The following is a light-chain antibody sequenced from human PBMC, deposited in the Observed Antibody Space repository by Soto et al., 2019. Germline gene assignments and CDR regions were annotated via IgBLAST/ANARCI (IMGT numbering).Light chain of an antibody. V-gene: IGLV1-40*01. CDR2: ADS. CDR3: QSYDNSLRGSL. Sequence: QSVLTQPPSASGAPGQRVTISCVGSSSNIGAPFDVHWYQHLPGTAPKLLIYADSHRPSGVPDRFSGSKSGTSASLAINGLQAEDEADYYCQSYDNSLRGSLFGGGTKLTVL. CDR1: SSNIGAPFD. J-gene: IGLJ3*02.